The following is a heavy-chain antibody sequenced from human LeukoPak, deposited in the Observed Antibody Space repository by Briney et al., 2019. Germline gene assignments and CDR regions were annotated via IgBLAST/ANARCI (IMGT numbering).Heavy chain of an antibody. V-gene: IGHV4-59*01. J-gene: IGHJ5*02. CDR2: IYYNGST. D-gene: IGHD3-10*01. CDR3: ARDRAAGSDWLDP. CDR1: GGSISSYY. Sequence: PSETLSLTCTVSGGSISSYYWTWIRQPPGKGLEWIGYIYYNGSTKYNPSLKSRVTMSVDTSKKQFSLNMTSMTAADTAVYYCARDRAAGSDWLDPWGQGTLVTVSS.